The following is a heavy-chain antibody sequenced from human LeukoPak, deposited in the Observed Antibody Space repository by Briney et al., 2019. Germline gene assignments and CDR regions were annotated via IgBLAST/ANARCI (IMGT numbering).Heavy chain of an antibody. D-gene: IGHD6-13*01. CDR2: ISYDGSNK. CDR1: GFTFSSYA. J-gene: IGHJ6*02. Sequence: LPGGSLRLSCAASGFTFSSYAMHWVRQAPGKGLEWVAVISYDGSNKYYADSVKGRFTISRDNSKNTLYLQTNSLRAEDTAVYYCAGDYSSSWYYYYYGMDVWGQGTTVTVSS. CDR3: AGDYSSSWYYYYYGMDV. V-gene: IGHV3-30-3*01.